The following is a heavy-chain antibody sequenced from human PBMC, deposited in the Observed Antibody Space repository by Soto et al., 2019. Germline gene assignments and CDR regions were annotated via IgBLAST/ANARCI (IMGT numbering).Heavy chain of an antibody. V-gene: IGHV4-59*01. Sequence: AETLSLTCTVSGGSISSYYWSWIRQPPGKGLEWIGYIYYRGSTNYNPSLKSRVTISVDTSKNQYSRKLSSVTAAATAVYFCATDQLHHGLDFWGQGSLVTVCS. J-gene: IGHJ4*02. CDR3: ATDQLHHGLDF. CDR1: GGSISSYY. D-gene: IGHD1-7*01. CDR2: IYYRGST.